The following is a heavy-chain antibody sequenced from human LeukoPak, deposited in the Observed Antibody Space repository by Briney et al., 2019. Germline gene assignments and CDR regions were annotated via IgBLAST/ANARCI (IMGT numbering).Heavy chain of an antibody. V-gene: IGHV3-7*05. D-gene: IGHD1-14*01. Sequence: GGSLRLSCAASGLTFNNYWMTWFRQAQGKGLEWVASIKEDGSEKYYVDSVKGRFTISRDNAKNSLYLQMNSLRAEDTAVYYCGRTTQSDYWGQGTLVTVSS. J-gene: IGHJ4*02. CDR2: IKEDGSEK. CDR3: GRTTQSDY. CDR1: GLTFNNYW.